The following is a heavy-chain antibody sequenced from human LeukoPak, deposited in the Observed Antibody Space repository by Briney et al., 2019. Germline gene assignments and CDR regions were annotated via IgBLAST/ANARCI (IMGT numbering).Heavy chain of an antibody. CDR2: ISSSGSTI. CDR1: GFTFSDYY. D-gene: IGHD2-15*01. V-gene: IGHV3-11*01. Sequence: AGGSLGLSCAASGFTFSDYYMSWIRQAPGKGLEWVSYISSSGSTIYYADSVKGRFTISRDNAKNSLYLQMNSLRAEDTAVYYCARARCSGGSCYLGYWGQGTLVTVSS. J-gene: IGHJ4*02. CDR3: ARARCSGGSCYLGY.